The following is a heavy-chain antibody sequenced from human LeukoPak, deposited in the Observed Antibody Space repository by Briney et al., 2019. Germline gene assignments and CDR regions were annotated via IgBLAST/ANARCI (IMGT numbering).Heavy chain of an antibody. J-gene: IGHJ1*01. CDR1: GFTFSSYA. CDR2: ISGSGGST. CDR3: AKNVVVVLGATSLYFQH. V-gene: IGHV3-23*01. D-gene: IGHD2-15*01. Sequence: GGSLRLSCAASGFTFSSYAMSWVRQAPGKGLEWVSAISGSGGSTYYADSVKGRFTISRDNSKNTLYLQMNSLRAEDTAVYYRAKNVVVVLGATSLYFQHWGQGTLVTVSS.